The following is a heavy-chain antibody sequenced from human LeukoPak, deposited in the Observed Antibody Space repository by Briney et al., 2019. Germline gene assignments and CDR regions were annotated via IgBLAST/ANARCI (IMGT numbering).Heavy chain of an antibody. V-gene: IGHV3-30*18. CDR3: AKKGPLGAFDI. CDR2: ISYDGTNK. J-gene: IGHJ3*02. CDR1: GFTFSDYG. Sequence: GGSLRLSCAASGFTFSDYGMHWVRQAPGKGLEWVAVISYDGTNKYYADSVKGRFTFSRDNSKNTLYLEMNRLRAEDTAVYYCAKKGPLGAFDIWGQGTMVTVSS.